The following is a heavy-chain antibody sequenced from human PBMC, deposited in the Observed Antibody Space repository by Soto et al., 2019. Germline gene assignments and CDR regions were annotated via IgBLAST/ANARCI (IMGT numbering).Heavy chain of an antibody. CDR1: GFTFSSYE. CDR2: IRTGGSST. Sequence: EVQLVESGGGLVQPGGSLRLSCAASGFTFSSYEMNWVRQAPGKGLEWVSYIRTGGSSTYYADSVKGRFTISRDNAKNSLYLQMNSLRAEDKAVYYCARDGGSSGLFDYWGQGTLVTASS. J-gene: IGHJ4*02. D-gene: IGHD3-22*01. CDR3: ARDGGSSGLFDY. V-gene: IGHV3-48*03.